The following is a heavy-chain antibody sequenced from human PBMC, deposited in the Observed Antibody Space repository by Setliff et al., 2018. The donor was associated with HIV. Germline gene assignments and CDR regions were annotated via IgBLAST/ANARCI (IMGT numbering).Heavy chain of an antibody. D-gene: IGHD1-26*01. Sequence: PGGSLRLSCAASGFTFSSYSMNWVRQAPGKGLEWVSSISSGGSYIYYADSVKGRFTISRDNAKNSLYLQMNSLRAEDTAVYHCARVKPHLRRSGSYWIVDYWGQGTLVTVSS. CDR3: ARVKPHLRRSGSYWIVDY. CDR1: GFTFSSYS. CDR2: ISSGGSYI. V-gene: IGHV3-21*01. J-gene: IGHJ4*02.